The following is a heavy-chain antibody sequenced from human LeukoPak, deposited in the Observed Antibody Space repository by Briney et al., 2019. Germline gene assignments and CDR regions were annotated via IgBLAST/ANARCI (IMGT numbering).Heavy chain of an antibody. CDR3: AKDYGSGSYSTYFDY. V-gene: IGHV3-23*01. D-gene: IGHD3-10*01. CDR1: GFTFSSYA. CDR2: ISGSGGST. J-gene: IGHJ4*02. Sequence: GGSLRLSCAASGFTFSSYAMSWVRQAPGKGLEWVSAISGSGGSTYYAASVKGRFTISRDNSKTTLYLQMNSLRAEDTAVYYCAKDYGSGSYSTYFDYWGQGTLVNVSS.